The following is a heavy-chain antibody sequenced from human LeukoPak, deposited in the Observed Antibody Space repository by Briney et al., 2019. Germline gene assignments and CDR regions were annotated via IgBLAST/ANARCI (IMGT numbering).Heavy chain of an antibody. CDR2: IYYSGST. J-gene: IGHJ4*02. CDR3: ARHYYYGSGSVDY. CDR1: GGSISSSSYY. V-gene: IGHV4-39*01. D-gene: IGHD3-10*01. Sequence: SETLSLTCTVSGGSISSSSYYWGWIRQPPGKGLEWIGSIYYSGSTYYNPSLKSRVTISVDTSKNQFSLKLSSVTAADTAVCYCARHYYYGSGSVDYWGQGTLVTVSS.